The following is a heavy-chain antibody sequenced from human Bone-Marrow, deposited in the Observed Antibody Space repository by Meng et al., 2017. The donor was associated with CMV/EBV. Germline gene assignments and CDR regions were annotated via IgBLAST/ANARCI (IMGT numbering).Heavy chain of an antibody. Sequence: GGSLRLSCAASGFTFSSYWMHWVRQAPGKGLVWVSRINSDGSSTSYADSVKGRFTISRDNAKNTLYLQMNSLRAEDTAVYYCASVDTATHDYYYGMDVWGQGTTVTVSS. J-gene: IGHJ6*02. CDR2: INSDGSST. CDR1: GFTFSSYW. V-gene: IGHV3-74*01. D-gene: IGHD5-18*01. CDR3: ASVDTATHDYYYGMDV.